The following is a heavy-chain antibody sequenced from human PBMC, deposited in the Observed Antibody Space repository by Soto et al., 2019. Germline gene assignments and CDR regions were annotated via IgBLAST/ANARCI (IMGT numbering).Heavy chain of an antibody. V-gene: IGHV1-18*01. CDR1: GYTFTSYG. CDR2: ISAYNGNT. D-gene: IGHD6-13*01. CDR3: ARMAAAGLYYYYYYMDV. Sequence: ASVKVSCKASGYTFTSYGISWVRQAPGQGLEWMGWISAYNGNTNYAQKLQGRVTMTTDTSTSTAYMELRSLRPDDTAVYYCARMAAAGLYYYYYYMDVWGKGTTVTVSS. J-gene: IGHJ6*03.